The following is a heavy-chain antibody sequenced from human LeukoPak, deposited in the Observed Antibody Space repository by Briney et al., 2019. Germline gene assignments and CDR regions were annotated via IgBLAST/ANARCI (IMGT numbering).Heavy chain of an antibody. V-gene: IGHV3-23*01. CDR1: GFTFSNCA. CDR3: AKDRVAGTDY. D-gene: IGHD6-19*01. J-gene: IGHJ4*02. Sequence: GGSLRLSCAASGFTFSNCAMSWVRQAPGKGLEWVSAISGSGGSTYYADSVKGRFTISRDNSKNTLYLQMNSLRAEDTAVYYCAKDRVAGTDYWGQGTLVTISS. CDR2: ISGSGGST.